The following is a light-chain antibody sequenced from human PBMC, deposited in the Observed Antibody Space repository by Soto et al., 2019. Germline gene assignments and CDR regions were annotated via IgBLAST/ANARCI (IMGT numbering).Light chain of an antibody. Sequence: DIVMTQSPDSLAVSLGERATINCKSSQSVLYTSNSKNYLAWYQQRPGQPPKLLIYWASTRESGVPDRFSGSGSGTDFTLTITSLQAEAVAVYYCQQYESTPPTFGQGTKLEI. J-gene: IGKJ2*01. CDR1: QSVLYTSNSKNY. V-gene: IGKV4-1*01. CDR3: QQYESTPPT. CDR2: WAS.